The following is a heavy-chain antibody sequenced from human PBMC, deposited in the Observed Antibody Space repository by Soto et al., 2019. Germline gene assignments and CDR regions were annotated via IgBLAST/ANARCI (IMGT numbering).Heavy chain of an antibody. CDR3: TRADRGSGSLDY. Sequence: QVQLVESGGGVVQPGRSLRLSCAASGFTFSSYGMHWVRQAPGKGLEWVAVIWYDGSNKYYADSVKGRFTISRDNSKITLYLQMNSLRAEDTAVYYCTRADRGSGSLDYWGQGTLVTVSS. J-gene: IGHJ4*02. D-gene: IGHD3-10*01. CDR1: GFTFSSYG. V-gene: IGHV3-33*01. CDR2: IWYDGSNK.